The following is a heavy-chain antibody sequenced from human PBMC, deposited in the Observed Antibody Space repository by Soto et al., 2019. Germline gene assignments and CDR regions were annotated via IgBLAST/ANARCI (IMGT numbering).Heavy chain of an antibody. CDR2: INAGNGNT. D-gene: IGHD2-2*01. Sequence: GASVKVSCKASGYTFTSYGMHWVRQAPGQRLEWMGWINAGNGNTKYSQKFQGRVTITRDTSASTAYMELSSLRSEDTAVYYCASSNXGVVPAAAVFXYWGQGTLVXVSS. CDR3: ASSNXGVVPAAAVFXY. J-gene: IGHJ4*02. V-gene: IGHV1-3*01. CDR1: GYTFTSYG.